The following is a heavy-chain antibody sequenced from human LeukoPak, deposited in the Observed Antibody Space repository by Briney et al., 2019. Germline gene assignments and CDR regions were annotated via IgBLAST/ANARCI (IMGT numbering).Heavy chain of an antibody. D-gene: IGHD6-13*01. CDR1: GGSFSGYY. Sequence: SETLSLTCAVYGGSFSGYYWSWIRQPPGEGLEWIGEINHSGSTNYNPSLKSRVTISVDTSKNQFSLKLSSVTAADTAVYYCARRHSSSWALGYWGQGTLVTVSS. V-gene: IGHV4-34*01. CDR3: ARRHSSSWALGY. J-gene: IGHJ4*02. CDR2: INHSGST.